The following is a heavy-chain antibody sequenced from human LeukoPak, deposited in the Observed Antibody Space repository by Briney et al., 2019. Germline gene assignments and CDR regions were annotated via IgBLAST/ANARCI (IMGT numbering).Heavy chain of an antibody. CDR2: ISSSGSTI. J-gene: IGHJ3*02. Sequence: PGGSLRLSCAASGFTFSDYYMSWIRQAPGKGLEWVSYISSSGSTIYYADSVKGRFTISRDNAKNSLYLQMNSLRAEDTAVYYCARVNIVVVVAATHDAFDIWGQGTMVTVSS. CDR1: GFTFSDYY. CDR3: ARVNIVVVVAATHDAFDI. D-gene: IGHD2-15*01. V-gene: IGHV3-11*01.